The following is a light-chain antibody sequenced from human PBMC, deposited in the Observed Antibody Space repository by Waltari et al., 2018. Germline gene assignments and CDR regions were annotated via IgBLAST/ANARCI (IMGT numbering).Light chain of an antibody. J-gene: IGKJ4*01. CDR2: AAS. CDR3: QQSYETPLT. V-gene: IGKV1-39*01. Sequence: DTQMTQSPSSMSASVGDRVTITCRASHTITTYLNWYQQKPVKAPKVLISAASTFHSGVPSRFSGSGSWTYFTLTISSLQPEDFATYYCQQSYETPLTFGGGTRVEIK. CDR1: HTITTY.